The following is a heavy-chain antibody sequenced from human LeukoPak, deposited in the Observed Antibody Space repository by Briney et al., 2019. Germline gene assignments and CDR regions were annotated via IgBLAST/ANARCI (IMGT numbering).Heavy chain of an antibody. V-gene: IGHV4-59*11. CDR2: IYYSGST. D-gene: IGHD2-8*01. J-gene: IGHJ5*02. Sequence: SETLSLTCTVSGGSISSHYWSWLRQPPGKGLEWIGHIYYSGSTNYNPSLKSRVTISVDTSKNQFSLKLSSVTAADTAVYYCARTYARYNWFDPWGQGTLVTVSS. CDR3: ARTYARYNWFDP. CDR1: GGSISSHY.